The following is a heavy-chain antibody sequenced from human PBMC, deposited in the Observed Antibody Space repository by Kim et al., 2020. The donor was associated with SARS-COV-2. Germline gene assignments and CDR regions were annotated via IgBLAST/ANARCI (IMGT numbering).Heavy chain of an antibody. V-gene: IGHV3-48*03. CDR3: ARGLTGPFYYYYGMDV. CDR2: ISSSGSTI. J-gene: IGHJ6*02. D-gene: IGHD1-20*01. CDR1: GFTFSSYE. Sequence: GGSLRLSCAASGFTFSSYEMNWVRQAPGKGLEWVSYISSSGSTIYYADSVKGRFTISRDNAKNSLYLQMNSLRAEDTAVYYCARGLTGPFYYYYGMDVWGQGPAVTVSS.